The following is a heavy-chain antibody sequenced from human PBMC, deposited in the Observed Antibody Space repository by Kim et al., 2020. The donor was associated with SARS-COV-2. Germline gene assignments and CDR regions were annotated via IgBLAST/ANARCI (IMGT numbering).Heavy chain of an antibody. D-gene: IGHD1-26*01. CDR1: GGSISSGGYY. V-gene: IGHV4-31*03. CDR3: ARGYSGSLAAFDI. CDR2: IYYSGST. J-gene: IGHJ3*02. Sequence: SETLSLTCTVSGGSISSGGYYWSWIRQHPGKGLEWIGYIYYSGSTYYNPSLKSRVTISVDTSKNQFSLKLSSVTAADTAVYYCARGYSGSLAAFDIWGQGTMVTVSS.